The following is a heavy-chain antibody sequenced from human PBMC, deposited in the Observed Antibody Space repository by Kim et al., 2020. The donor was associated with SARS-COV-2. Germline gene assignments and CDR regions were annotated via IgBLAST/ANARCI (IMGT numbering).Heavy chain of an antibody. CDR3: ARETYYYGSGSYYFLDY. D-gene: IGHD3-10*01. V-gene: IGHV3-11*04. Sequence: VKGRFTISRDNAKNSLYLKMNSLRAEDTAVYYCARETYYYGSGSYYFLDYWGQGTLVTVSS. J-gene: IGHJ4*02.